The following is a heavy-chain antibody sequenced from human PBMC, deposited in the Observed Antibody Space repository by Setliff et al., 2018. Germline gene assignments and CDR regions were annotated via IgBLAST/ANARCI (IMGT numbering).Heavy chain of an antibody. Sequence: TGGSLRLSCAASGFTFSSYAMSWIRQHPGKGLEWIGYIYYSGSTYYNPSLKSRVTISVDKSKNQFSLKLSSVTAADTAVYYCARHVWGSSSWYNWFDPWGQGTLVTVSS. D-gene: IGHD6-13*01. V-gene: IGHV4-59*08. J-gene: IGHJ5*02. CDR3: ARHVWGSSSWYNWFDP. CDR1: GFTFSSYA. CDR2: IYYSGST.